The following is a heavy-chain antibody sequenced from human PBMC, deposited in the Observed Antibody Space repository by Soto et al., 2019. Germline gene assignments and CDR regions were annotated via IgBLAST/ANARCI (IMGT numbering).Heavy chain of an antibody. CDR2: VSSGSAYI. D-gene: IGHD6-13*01. V-gene: IGHV3-21*01. CDR3: ARGRSGSGWYGLGGMDV. Sequence: EVQLVESGGGLVKPGGSLRLSCAASGSTFSSYGKNWVRQAPGKGLEWVSSVSSGSAYIYYAESVKGRFTISRDNAKTSLYLQMNSLRADDTAVYYCARGRSGSGWYGLGGMDVWGQGTTVTVSS. CDR1: GSTFSSYG. J-gene: IGHJ6*02.